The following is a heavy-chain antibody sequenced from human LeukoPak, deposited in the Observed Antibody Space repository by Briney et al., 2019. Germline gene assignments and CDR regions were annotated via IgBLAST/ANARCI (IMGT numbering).Heavy chain of an antibody. D-gene: IGHD1-26*01. V-gene: IGHV3-21*01. J-gene: IGHJ3*02. CDR1: GFTFSSYS. Sequence: GGSLRLSCAVSGFTFSSYSMNWVRQAPGKGLEWVSSINNSYSHIYYADSVKGRVTISRDNAKNSLYLQMNSLRAEDTAVYYCARDRFQSGGSPNVFDIWGRGTMVTVSS. CDR3: ARDRFQSGGSPNVFDI. CDR2: INNSYSHI.